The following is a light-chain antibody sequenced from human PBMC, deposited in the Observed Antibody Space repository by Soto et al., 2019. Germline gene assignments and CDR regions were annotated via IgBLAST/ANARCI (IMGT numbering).Light chain of an antibody. Sequence: DIQMTQSPSSLSASVGDRVTITCRASQSISSYLIWYQQKLGKAPNLLIYAASSLQSGVPPRFSGSGSGTEFTLTISSLQPEDFGTYFCQQSYSAPPTFGQGTKVEI. CDR3: QQSYSAPPT. V-gene: IGKV1-39*01. CDR1: QSISSY. J-gene: IGKJ1*01. CDR2: AAS.